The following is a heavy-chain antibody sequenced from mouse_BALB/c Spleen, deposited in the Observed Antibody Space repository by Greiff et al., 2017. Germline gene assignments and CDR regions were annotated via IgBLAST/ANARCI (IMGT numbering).Heavy chain of an antibody. V-gene: IGHV1-69*02. D-gene: IGHD1-1*01. CDR1: GYTFTSYW. J-gene: IGHJ2*01. CDR3: AREGTTVPYFDY. CDR2: IDPSDSET. Sequence: QVQLQQPGAELVKPGAPVKLSCKASGYTFTSYWMNWVKQRPGRGLEWIGRIDPSDSETHYNQKFKDKATLTVDKSSSTAYIQLSSLTSEDSAVYYCAREGTTVPYFDYWSQGTTLTVSS.